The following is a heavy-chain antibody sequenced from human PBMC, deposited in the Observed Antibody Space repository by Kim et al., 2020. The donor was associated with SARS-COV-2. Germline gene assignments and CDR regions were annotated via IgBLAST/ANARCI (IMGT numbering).Heavy chain of an antibody. Sequence: KYCVDSVKGRFTISRDNAKNSLYLQMNSLRAEDTAVYYCAREAGAALDHWGQGSLVTVSS. CDR3: AREAGAALDH. CDR2: K. J-gene: IGHJ4*02. V-gene: IGHV3-7*04. D-gene: IGHD6-13*01.